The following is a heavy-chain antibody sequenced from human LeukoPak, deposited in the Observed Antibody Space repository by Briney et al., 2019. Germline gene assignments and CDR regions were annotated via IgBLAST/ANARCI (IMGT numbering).Heavy chain of an antibody. CDR3: TSRSSTFGGVIDLDY. J-gene: IGHJ4*02. Sequence: GGSLRLSCAASGFTFSGSTIHWVRQTSGKGLEWVGRIRNKGNSYATAYAASVKGRFTIPRDDSKNTAYLQMNSLKTEDTAVYYCTSRSSTFGGVIDLDYWGQGTPVTVSS. CDR1: GFTFSGST. D-gene: IGHD3-16*02. CDR2: IRNKGNSYAT. V-gene: IGHV3-73*01.